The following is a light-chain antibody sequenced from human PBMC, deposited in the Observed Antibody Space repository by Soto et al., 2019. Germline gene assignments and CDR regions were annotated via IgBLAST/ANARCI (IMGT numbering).Light chain of an antibody. CDR3: QLRTDWPPFT. J-gene: IGKJ3*01. Sequence: EIVLTQSPATLSLSPGERATLSCGASQSVSSYLAWYQQKPGQAPRLLIYNTSNRATGIPARFSGSGSGTDFTLTISSLEPEDFAVYYCQLRTDWPPFTFGPGTKVDIK. V-gene: IGKV3-11*01. CDR1: QSVSSY. CDR2: NTS.